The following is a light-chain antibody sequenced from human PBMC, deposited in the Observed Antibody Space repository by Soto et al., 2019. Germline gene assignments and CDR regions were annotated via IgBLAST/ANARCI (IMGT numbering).Light chain of an antibody. CDR3: QQLSHWPFT. Sequence: EIVLTHSPVTLSLSPGKRSTLSCRASQSISSSYLAWYQQRPGQAPRLLIYDASKRATGIPARFSGSGSGTDFTLTISSLEPEDFALYYCQQLSHWPFTFGPGTKVDIK. CDR1: QSISSSY. CDR2: DAS. V-gene: IGKV3D-20*02. J-gene: IGKJ3*01.